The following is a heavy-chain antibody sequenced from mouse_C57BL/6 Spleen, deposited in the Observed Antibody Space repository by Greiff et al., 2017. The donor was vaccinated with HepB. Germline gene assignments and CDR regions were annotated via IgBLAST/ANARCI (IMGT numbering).Heavy chain of an antibody. CDR3: ARERNYYGSRAPWFAY. CDR1: GYSFPSGYY. J-gene: IGHJ3*01. Sequence: VPLQPSGPGLVKPSQSLSLSCSVSGYSFPSGYYWYWLPQFPGNILEWMGYISYDVSNNYNPSLKNRISITRDTSKNQFFLKLNSVTTEDTATYYCARERNYYGSRAPWFAYWGQGTLVTVSA. D-gene: IGHD1-1*01. V-gene: IGHV3-6*01. CDR2: ISYDVSN.